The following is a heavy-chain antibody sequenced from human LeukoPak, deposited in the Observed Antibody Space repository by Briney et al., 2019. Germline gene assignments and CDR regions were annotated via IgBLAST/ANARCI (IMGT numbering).Heavy chain of an antibody. V-gene: IGHV1-24*01. D-gene: IGHD3-3*01. CDR2: FDPEEAKM. J-gene: IGHJ4*02. CDR1: GNSLSELS. Sequence: ASATVSCKVSGNSLSELSIQWVRQAPGKGLECMGGFDPEEAKMVYAQNFQGRVTMTEDSSTQTAYMELSGLTSDDTAVYYCTTRSGDFWSGFVNWGQGTLVTVSS. CDR3: TTRSGDFWSGFVN.